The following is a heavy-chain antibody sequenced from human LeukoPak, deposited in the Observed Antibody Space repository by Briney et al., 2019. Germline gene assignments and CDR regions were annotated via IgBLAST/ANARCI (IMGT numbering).Heavy chain of an antibody. J-gene: IGHJ5*02. V-gene: IGHV4-34*01. CDR1: GGYFSGYY. D-gene: IGHD1-1*01. Sequence: SETLSLTCAVYGGYFSGYYWSWIRQPPGKGLEWIGGINHSGSTNYNPSLKSRVTISVDTSKNQFYLKLSSVTAADTAVYYCVRGRITKYNWFDPWGPGTLVTVSS. CDR3: VRGRITKYNWFDP. CDR2: INHSGST.